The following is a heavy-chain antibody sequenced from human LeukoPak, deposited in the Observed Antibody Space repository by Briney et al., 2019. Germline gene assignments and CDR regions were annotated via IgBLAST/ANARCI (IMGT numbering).Heavy chain of an antibody. Sequence: GGSLRLSCAASGFTFSSYAMSWVRQAPGKGLEWVSAISGSGGSTYYADSVKGRFTISRDNSKNTLYLQMNSLRAEDTAGYYCAKDSLRRGGGFDIWGQGTMVTVSS. D-gene: IGHD5-24*01. CDR3: AKDSLRRGGGFDI. J-gene: IGHJ3*02. CDR1: GFTFSSYA. V-gene: IGHV3-23*01. CDR2: ISGSGGST.